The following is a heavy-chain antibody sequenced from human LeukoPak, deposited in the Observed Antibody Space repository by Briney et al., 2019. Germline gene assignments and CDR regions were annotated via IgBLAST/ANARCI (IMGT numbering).Heavy chain of an antibody. V-gene: IGHV4-59*12. D-gene: IGHD3-22*01. CDR1: GGPISSYY. J-gene: IGHJ4*02. CDR2: IYYSGST. Sequence: SETLSLTCTVSGGPISSYYWSWIRQPPGKGLEWIGYIYYSGSTNYNPSLKSRVTISVDTSKNQFSLKLSSVTAADTAVYYCARRDSSGYYFFYWGQGTLATVSS. CDR3: ARRDSSGYYFFY.